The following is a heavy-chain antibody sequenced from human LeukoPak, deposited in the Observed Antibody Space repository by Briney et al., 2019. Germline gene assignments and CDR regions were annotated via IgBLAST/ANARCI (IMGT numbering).Heavy chain of an antibody. CDR1: GGSISRYY. CDR3: ARSEMATILDY. CDR2: IYTSGST. V-gene: IGHV4-4*07. J-gene: IGHJ4*02. Sequence: PSETLSLTCTVSGGSISRYYWSWLRQPAGKGLEWIGRIYTSGSTNYNPSLKSRVTMSVDTSKNQFSLKMSSVTAADTAVYYCARSEMATILDYWGQGTLVTVSS. D-gene: IGHD5-24*01.